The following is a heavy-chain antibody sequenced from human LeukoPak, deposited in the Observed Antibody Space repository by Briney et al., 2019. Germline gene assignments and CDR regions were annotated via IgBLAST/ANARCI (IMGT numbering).Heavy chain of an antibody. CDR1: TVTLTGYT. Sequence: GGSLRLSCEGATVTLTGYTMAWVRQAPGKGLEWVSYISTTSSYIYYGDSMNGRFTISRDNAKNSLFLQMNSLRVEDTAVYFCARVANEYDFWSPVYGMDVWGQGTSVVVSS. CDR3: ARVANEYDFWSPVYGMDV. CDR2: ISTTSSYI. J-gene: IGHJ6*02. V-gene: IGHV3-21*01. D-gene: IGHD3/OR15-3a*01.